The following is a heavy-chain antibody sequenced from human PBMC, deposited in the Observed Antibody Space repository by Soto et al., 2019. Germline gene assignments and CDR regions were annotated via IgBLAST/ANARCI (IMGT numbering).Heavy chain of an antibody. CDR2: TFCSGAT. CDR1: GGSISSGGYY. CDR3: ARVQPYDYGANTGWLDP. J-gene: IGHJ5*02. D-gene: IGHD4-17*01. V-gene: IGHV4-31*03. Sequence: QVQLQESGPGLVNPSQTLSLTCTVSGGSISSGGYYWSWIRQHPGKGMEWIGYTFCSGATYYNPSLKSRTIISVDTSKNQFALTLTSLTAADTAVYYCARVQPYDYGANTGWLDPWGQGTLVTVSS.